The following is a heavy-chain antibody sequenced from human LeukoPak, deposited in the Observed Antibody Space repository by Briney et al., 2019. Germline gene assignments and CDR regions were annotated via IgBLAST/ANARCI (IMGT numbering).Heavy chain of an antibody. Sequence: GGSLRLSYAASGFTFTTYGMHWVRQAPGKGLEWVAIIWYDGSNKYYADSVKGRFTISRDNSKNTLYLQMNSLRAEDTAVYYCAAGEPYVYWGQGTLVTVSS. J-gene: IGHJ4*02. D-gene: IGHD1-14*01. CDR2: IWYDGSNK. CDR1: GFTFTTYG. V-gene: IGHV3-33*01. CDR3: AAGEPYVY.